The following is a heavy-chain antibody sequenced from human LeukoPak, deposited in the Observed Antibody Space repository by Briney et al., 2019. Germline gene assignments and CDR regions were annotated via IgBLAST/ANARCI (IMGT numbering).Heavy chain of an antibody. CDR2: INHSGST. V-gene: IGHV4-34*01. D-gene: IGHD6-13*01. CDR1: GGSFSGYY. CDR3: ARKGARQLVPRWFAP. J-gene: IGHJ5*02. Sequence: PSETLSLTCAVYGGSFSGYYWSWIRQPPGKGLEWIGEINHSGSTNYNPSPKSRVTISVDTSKNQFSLKLSSVTAADTAVYYCARKGARQLVPRWFAPWGQGTLVTVSS.